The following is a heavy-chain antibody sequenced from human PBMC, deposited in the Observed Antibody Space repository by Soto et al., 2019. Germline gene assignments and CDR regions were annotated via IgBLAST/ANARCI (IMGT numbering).Heavy chain of an antibody. CDR1: GFTFSSYS. J-gene: IGHJ6*02. CDR3: ARGEYYDFWSGYYRSRDYYYYGMDV. Sequence: NLGGSLRLSCAASGFTFSSYSMNWVRQAPGKGLEWVSSISSSSSYIYYADSVKGRFTISRDNAKNSLYLQMNSLRAEDTAVYYCARGEYYDFWSGYYRSRDYYYYGMDVWGQGTTVTVSS. D-gene: IGHD3-3*01. CDR2: ISSSSSYI. V-gene: IGHV3-21*01.